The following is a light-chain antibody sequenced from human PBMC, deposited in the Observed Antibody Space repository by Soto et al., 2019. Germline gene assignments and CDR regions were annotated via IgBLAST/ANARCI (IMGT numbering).Light chain of an antibody. V-gene: IGLV2-14*01. CDR3: SSYAASGTRV. CDR2: GVS. J-gene: IGLJ1*01. Sequence: QSALTQPASVSGSPGQSITISCTGTSSDFGDYNYVSWYQHHPDKAPKLIIFGVSNRPSGVSNRFSASKSGNTASLTISGLQVDDEADYYCSSYAASGTRVFGTGTKVTVL. CDR1: SSDFGDYNY.